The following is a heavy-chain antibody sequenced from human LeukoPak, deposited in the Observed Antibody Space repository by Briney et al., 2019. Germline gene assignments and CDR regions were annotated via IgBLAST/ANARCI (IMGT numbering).Heavy chain of an antibody. Sequence: MSSETLSLTCTVSGGSISSSSYYWGWIRQPPGKGLEWIGSIYYSGSTYYNPSLKSRVTISVDTSKNQFSLKLSSVTAADTAVYYCARERMDYYDSSGSLCLDYWGQGTLVTVSS. V-gene: IGHV4-39*07. J-gene: IGHJ4*02. CDR2: IYYSGST. CDR1: GGSISSSSYY. D-gene: IGHD3-22*01. CDR3: ARERMDYYDSSGSLCLDY.